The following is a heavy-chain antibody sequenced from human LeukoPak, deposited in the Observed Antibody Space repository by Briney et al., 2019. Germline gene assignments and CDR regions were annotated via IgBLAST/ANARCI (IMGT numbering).Heavy chain of an antibody. D-gene: IGHD3-22*01. CDR2: INSDGSYT. CDR1: GFTLSSYW. CDR3: ARDYYDSSGYHYFDY. Sequence: GGSLRLSCAASGFTLSSYWMHWVRQAPGKGLVWGSHINSDGSYTSYADSVKGRFTISRDNARNTLFLQMNSLRAEDTAVYYCARDYYDSSGYHYFDYWGQGTLVAVSS. J-gene: IGHJ4*02. V-gene: IGHV3-74*01.